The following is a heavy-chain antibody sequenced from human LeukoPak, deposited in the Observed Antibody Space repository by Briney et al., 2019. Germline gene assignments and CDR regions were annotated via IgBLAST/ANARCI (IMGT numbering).Heavy chain of an antibody. CDR3: ARADVDTAMVSDY. CDR1: GCTFSSYA. CDR2: IIPIFGTA. J-gene: IGHJ4*02. Sequence: SLKVSCKASGCTFSSYAISWVRQAPGQGLEWMGGIIPIFGTANYAQKFQGRVTITADESTSTAYMELSSLRSEDTAVYYCARADVDTAMVSDYWGQGTLVTVSS. V-gene: IGHV1-69*01. D-gene: IGHD5-18*01.